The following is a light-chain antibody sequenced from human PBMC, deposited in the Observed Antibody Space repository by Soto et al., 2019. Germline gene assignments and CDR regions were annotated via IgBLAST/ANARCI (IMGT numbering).Light chain of an antibody. J-gene: IGKJ1*01. V-gene: IGKV1-39*01. CDR2: GAS. CDR3: QQSYFILGT. Sequence: DIQMTQSPSSLSASVGDRVTITCRASRYIGDLLNWYQQKPGNPPKLLIFGASNLHIGVPSRFSGSGSGTEFTFTISNLQPEDFATYYCQQSYFILGTFGRGTKVDIK. CDR1: RYIGDL.